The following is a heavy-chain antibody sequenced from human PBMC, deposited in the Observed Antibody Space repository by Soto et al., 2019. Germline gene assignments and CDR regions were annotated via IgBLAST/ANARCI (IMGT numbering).Heavy chain of an antibody. D-gene: IGHD3-10*01. J-gene: IGHJ6*02. CDR2: IVVGSGNT. Sequence: SVKVSCKASGFTFTSSAVQWVRQARGQRLEWIGWIVVGSGNTNYAQKFQERVTITRDMSTSTAYMELSSLRSEDTAVYYCAADYGSGSYYAWPDYYYGMDVWGQGTAVTVSS. CDR3: AADYGSGSYYAWPDYYYGMDV. V-gene: IGHV1-58*01. CDR1: GFTFTSSA.